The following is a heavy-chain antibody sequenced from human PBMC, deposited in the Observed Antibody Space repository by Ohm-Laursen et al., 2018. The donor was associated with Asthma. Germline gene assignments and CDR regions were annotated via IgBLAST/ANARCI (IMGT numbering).Heavy chain of an antibody. J-gene: IGHJ3*02. CDR1: GFTFSSYW. CDR2: IKQDGSEK. D-gene: IGHD4-17*01. Sequence: SLRLSCAASGFTFSSYWMTWVRQAPGKGLEWVANIKQDGSEKYYVDSVKGRFTISRDNSKNTLYLQMNSLRAEDTAVYYCAKAYGEAFDIWGQGTMVTVSS. CDR3: AKAYGEAFDI. V-gene: IGHV3-7*01.